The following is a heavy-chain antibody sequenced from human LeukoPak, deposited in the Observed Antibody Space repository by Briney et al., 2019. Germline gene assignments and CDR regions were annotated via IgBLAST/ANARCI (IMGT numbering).Heavy chain of an antibody. Sequence: ASVKVSCEASGYTFTVYYINWVRQAPGQGLEWMGWINPNSGGTNYAQKFQDRVTMTRDTSITTAYVELSSLRFDDTAVYYCARGTAYYGSGSNLNTWGQGTLVTVSS. V-gene: IGHV1-2*02. CDR1: GYTFTVYY. J-gene: IGHJ4*02. D-gene: IGHD3-10*01. CDR2: INPNSGGT. CDR3: ARGTAYYGSGSNLNT.